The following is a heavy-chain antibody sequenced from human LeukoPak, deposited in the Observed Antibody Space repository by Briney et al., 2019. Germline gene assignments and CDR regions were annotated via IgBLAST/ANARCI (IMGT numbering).Heavy chain of an antibody. CDR1: GFTFSSYS. J-gene: IGHJ6*03. D-gene: IGHD1-14*01. V-gene: IGHV3-48*04. CDR3: ARVQTIHHMDV. Sequence: GGSLRLSCAASGFTFSSYSMNWVRQAPGKGLEWISYSSSAGSTTYYADSVKGRFTISRDNARNSLYLQMDSLTAEDAAVYFCARVQTIHHMDVWGKGTPVTVSS. CDR2: SSSAGSTT.